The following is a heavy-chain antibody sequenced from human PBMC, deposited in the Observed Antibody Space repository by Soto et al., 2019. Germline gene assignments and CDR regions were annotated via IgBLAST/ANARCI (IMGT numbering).Heavy chain of an antibody. CDR2: IKSKTDGGTT. D-gene: IGHD3-3*01. J-gene: IGHJ6*02. CDR1: GFTFSNAW. V-gene: IGHV3-15*07. Sequence: GGSLRLSCAASGFTFSNAWMNWVRQAPGKGLEWVGHIKSKTDGGTTDYTAPVKGRFTISRDDSKNTLYLQMNSLKTEDTAVYYCTTGDVDFWSGYHYYGMSVWGQGTSVPVYS. CDR3: TTGDVDFWSGYHYYGMSV.